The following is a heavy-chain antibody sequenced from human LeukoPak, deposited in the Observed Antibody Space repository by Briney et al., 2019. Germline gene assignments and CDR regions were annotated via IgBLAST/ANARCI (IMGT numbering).Heavy chain of an antibody. CDR2: IKQDGSEK. D-gene: IGHD2-21*01. CDR1: GFTFSSYW. Sequence: PGGSLRLSCAASGFTFSSYWMSWVRQAPGKGPEWVANIKQDGSEKYYVDSVKSRFTISRDNAKNSLYLQMNSLRAEDTAVYYCARGLTRDYYYYMDVWGKGTTVTVSS. CDR3: ARGLTRDYYYYMDV. V-gene: IGHV3-7*01. J-gene: IGHJ6*03.